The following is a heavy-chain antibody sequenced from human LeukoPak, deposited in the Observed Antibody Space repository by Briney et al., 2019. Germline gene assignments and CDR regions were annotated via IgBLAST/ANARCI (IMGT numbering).Heavy chain of an antibody. V-gene: IGHV1-2*02. CDR3: ARVSAELLATFDY. CDR2: INPNSGGT. J-gene: IGHJ4*02. D-gene: IGHD1-7*01. Sequence: ASVKVSCKASGYTFTGYYMHWVRQAPGQGLEWVGWINPNSGGTNYAQKFQGRVTMTRDTSISTAYMELSRLRSDDTAVYYCARVSAELLATFDYWGQGTLVTVSS. CDR1: GYTFTGYY.